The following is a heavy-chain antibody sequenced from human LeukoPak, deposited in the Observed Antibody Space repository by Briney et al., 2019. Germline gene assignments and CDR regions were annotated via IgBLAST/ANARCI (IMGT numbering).Heavy chain of an antibody. V-gene: IGHV1-18*01. J-gene: IGHJ5*02. CDR1: GYTFTSYG. D-gene: IGHD2-2*01. Sequence: AASVKVSCRASGYTFTSYGISWARQAPGQGLEWMGWISAYNGNTNYAQKLQGRVTMTTDTSTSTAYMELRSLRSDDTAVYYCARLPYCSSTSCRSEFNWFDPWGQGTLVTVSS. CDR3: ARLPYCSSTSCRSEFNWFDP. CDR2: ISAYNGNT.